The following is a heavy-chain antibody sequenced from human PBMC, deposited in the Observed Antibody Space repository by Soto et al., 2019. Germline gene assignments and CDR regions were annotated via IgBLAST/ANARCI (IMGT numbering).Heavy chain of an antibody. D-gene: IGHD3-16*01. V-gene: IGHV3-9*01. Sequence: GGSLRLSCAVSGFTFDDNAMHWVRQAPEKGLEWVSGINWKSDIGYADSVKGSFTISRDNAENSLYLQMNSLRAEDTALYYCAISQDRGGRTTFIYWGQGTQVTVSS. J-gene: IGHJ4*02. CDR3: AISQDRGGRTTFIY. CDR2: INWKSDI. CDR1: GFTFDDNA.